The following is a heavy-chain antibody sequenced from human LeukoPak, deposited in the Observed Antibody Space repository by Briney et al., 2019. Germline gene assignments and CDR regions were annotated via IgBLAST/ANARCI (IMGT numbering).Heavy chain of an antibody. J-gene: IGHJ4*02. V-gene: IGHV1-2*02. CDR3: ARRGDGHNYDY. CDR2: IGPNSGDT. D-gene: IGHD5-24*01. CDR1: GYTFTGYY. Sequence: ASVKVSCKASGYTFTGYYMHWVRQAPGQGLEWRGWIGPNSGDTNSAQKFQGRVTMTRDTSISTAYMELSRLTSDDTAVYYCARRGDGHNYDYWGQGTLVTVSS.